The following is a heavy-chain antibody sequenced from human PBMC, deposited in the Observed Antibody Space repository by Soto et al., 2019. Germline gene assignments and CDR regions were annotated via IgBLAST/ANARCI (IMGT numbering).Heavy chain of an antibody. V-gene: IGHV4-30-4*01. CDR3: ARDPYYYDSSGYSPDNY. D-gene: IGHD3-22*01. CDR1: GGSISSGDYY. CDR2: IYYSGST. Sequence: PSETLSLTCTVSGGSISSGDYYWSWIRQPPGKGLEWIGYIYYSGSTYYNPSIKSRVTISVDTSKNQFSLKLSSVTAADTAVYYCARDPYYYDSSGYSPDNYWGQGTLVTVSS. J-gene: IGHJ4*02.